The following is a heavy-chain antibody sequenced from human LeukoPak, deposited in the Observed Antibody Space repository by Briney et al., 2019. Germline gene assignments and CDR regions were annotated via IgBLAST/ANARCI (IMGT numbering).Heavy chain of an antibody. D-gene: IGHD1-1*01. Sequence: TLSLTCTVSGDSISSGAYYWGWIRQPPGKGLEWVGYFYGSGSASYNPSLKSRVTISVDRSNNQFSLKMSSVTAADTAVYYCVRDVSQRRHFDYWGQGTLVTVSS. CDR1: GDSISSGAYY. V-gene: IGHV4-30-2*01. J-gene: IGHJ4*02. CDR3: VRDVSQRRHFDY. CDR2: FYGSGSA.